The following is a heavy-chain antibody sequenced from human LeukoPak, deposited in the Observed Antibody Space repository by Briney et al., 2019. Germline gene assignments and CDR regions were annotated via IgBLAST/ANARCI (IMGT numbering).Heavy chain of an antibody. D-gene: IGHD3-3*01. J-gene: IGHJ5*02. V-gene: IGHV1-8*01. CDR3: ARVYDFWFSFDP. CDR2: MNPNSGNT. CDR1: GYTFTSYD. Sequence: EASVKVSCKASGYTFTSYDINWVRQATGQGLEWMGWMNPNSGNTGYAQKFRGRVTMTRNTSISTAYMELSSLRSEDTAVYYCARVYDFWFSFDPWGQGTLVTVSS.